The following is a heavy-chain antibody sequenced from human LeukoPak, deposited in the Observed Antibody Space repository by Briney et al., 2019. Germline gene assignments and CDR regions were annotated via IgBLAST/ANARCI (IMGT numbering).Heavy chain of an antibody. V-gene: IGHV3-9*03. CDR1: GFTFDDYA. D-gene: IGHD3-3*01. CDR3: AKGQYDFGGGNVFDY. Sequence: GRSLRLSCAASGFTFDDYAMHWVRQAPGKGLEWDSGISWNSGSIGYADSVKGRFTISRDNAKNSLYLQMNSLRAEDMALYYCAKGQYDFGGGNVFDYGGQETLVTVSS. J-gene: IGHJ4*02. CDR2: ISWNSGSI.